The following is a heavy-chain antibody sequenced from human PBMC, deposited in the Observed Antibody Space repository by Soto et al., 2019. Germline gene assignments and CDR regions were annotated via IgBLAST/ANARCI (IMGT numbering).Heavy chain of an antibody. Sequence: QVQLVQSGAEVKKPGSSVKVSCKASGGTFSSYAISWVRQATGQGLEWMGGIIPIFGTANFAQKFQGRVTITADESTSTAYMALSSLRSEDTAVYYCARAPMTTVTLNWFDPWCQGTLVTVSS. CDR1: GGTFSSYA. V-gene: IGHV1-69*01. CDR2: IIPIFGTA. D-gene: IGHD4-17*01. CDR3: ARAPMTTVTLNWFDP. J-gene: IGHJ5*02.